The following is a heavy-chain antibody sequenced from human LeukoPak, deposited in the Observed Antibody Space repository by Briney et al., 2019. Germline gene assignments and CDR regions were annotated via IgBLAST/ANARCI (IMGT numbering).Heavy chain of an antibody. CDR2: IYNSGST. V-gene: IGHV4-30-4*07. D-gene: IGHD6-13*01. J-gene: IGHJ4*02. CDR3: ARVAAAGNYYFDY. CDR1: GGSISSGGYS. Sequence: PSETLSLTCTVSGGSISSGGYSWTWIRQSSGKGLEWIGYIYNSGSTYYNPSLKSRVTISVDTSKNQFSLKLSSVTAADTAVYFCARVAAAGNYYFDYWGQGTLVTVSS.